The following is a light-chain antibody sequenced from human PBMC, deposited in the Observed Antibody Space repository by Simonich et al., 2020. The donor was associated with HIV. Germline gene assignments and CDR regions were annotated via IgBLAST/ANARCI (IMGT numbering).Light chain of an antibody. CDR2: RTI. J-gene: IGLJ3*02. Sequence: QTVVTQEPSFSVSPGGTVILTCGLSSGSVSTSYYVSWYQQTPGQAPRTLSHRTITRSSGVPDRFSGSILGNKAALTITGAQADDESDYYCVLYMGSGIWVFGGGTKLTVL. CDR3: VLYMGSGIWV. CDR1: SGSVSTSYY. V-gene: IGLV8-61*01.